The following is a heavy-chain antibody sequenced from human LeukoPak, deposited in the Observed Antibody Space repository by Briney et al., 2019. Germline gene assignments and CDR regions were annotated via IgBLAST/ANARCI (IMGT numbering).Heavy chain of an antibody. D-gene: IGHD3-22*01. CDR3: ARSVTYYYDSSGSPTFYYYMDV. CDR1: GYTFTSYD. Sequence: ASVKVSCKASGYTFTSYDINWVRQATGQGLEWMGWMNPNSGNTGYAQKFQGRVTMTRNTSISTAYMELSSLRSEDTAVYYCARSVTYYYDSSGSPTFYYYMDVWGKGTTVTVSS. J-gene: IGHJ6*03. CDR2: MNPNSGNT. V-gene: IGHV1-8*01.